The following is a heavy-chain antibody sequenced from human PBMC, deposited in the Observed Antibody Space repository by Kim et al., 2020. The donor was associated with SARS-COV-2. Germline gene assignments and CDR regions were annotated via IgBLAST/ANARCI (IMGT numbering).Heavy chain of an antibody. V-gene: IGHV3-30*10. Sequence: YTEPVKGRFTISRDRSRNTLSLQMDSLRVDDTAVYYCSTDSGGSGTKLDYWGQGILVTVSS. J-gene: IGHJ4*02. CDR3: STDSGGSGTKLDY. D-gene: IGHD3-10*01.